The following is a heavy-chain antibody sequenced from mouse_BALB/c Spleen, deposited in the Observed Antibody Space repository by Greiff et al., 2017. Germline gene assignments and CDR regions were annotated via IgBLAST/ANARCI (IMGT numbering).Heavy chain of an antibody. CDR3: AKAYDGNYLDY. J-gene: IGHJ2*01. Sequence: VQLQQSGAELVKPGASVKLSCTASGFNIKDTYMHWVKQRPEQGLEWIGRIDPANGNTKYDPKFQGKATITADTSSNTAYLQLSSLTSEDTAVYYCAKAYDGNYLDYWGQGTTLTVSS. D-gene: IGHD2-10*01. CDR2: IDPANGNT. CDR1: GFNIKDTY. V-gene: IGHV14-3*02.